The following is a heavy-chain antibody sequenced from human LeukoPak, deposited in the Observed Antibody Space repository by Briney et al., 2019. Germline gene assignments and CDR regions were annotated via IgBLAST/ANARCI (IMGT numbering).Heavy chain of an antibody. D-gene: IGHD1-26*01. CDR1: GFSLSSYA. J-gene: IGHJ5*02. V-gene: IGHV3-23*01. CDR3: AKDHSGSPGWFDP. Sequence: GGSLRLSCAASGFSLSSYAMSWVRQAPGKGLEWVSAISSSDDGTYHAGSVRGRFTISRDSSKNTLYLQMNSLRAEDTAVYYCAKDHSGSPGWFDPWGQGTLVTVSS. CDR2: ISSSDDGT.